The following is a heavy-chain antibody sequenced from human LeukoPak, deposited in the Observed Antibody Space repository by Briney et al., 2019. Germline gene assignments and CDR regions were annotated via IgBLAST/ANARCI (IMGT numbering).Heavy chain of an antibody. CDR3: ARVRAIFGVVTGGVFDY. CDR1: GFTFSSYG. D-gene: IGHD3-3*01. V-gene: IGHV3-30*02. CDR2: IRYDGSNK. J-gene: IGHJ4*02. Sequence: GGSLRLSCAASGFTFSSYGMHWVRQAPGKGLEWVAFIRYDGSNKYYADSVKGRFTISRDNSKNTLYLQMNSLRAEDTAVYYCARVRAIFGVVTGGVFDYWGQGTLVTVSS.